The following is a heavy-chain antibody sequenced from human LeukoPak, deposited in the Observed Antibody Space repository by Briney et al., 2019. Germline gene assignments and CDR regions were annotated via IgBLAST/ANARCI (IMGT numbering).Heavy chain of an antibody. D-gene: IGHD1-26*01. CDR2: ISGSGDNT. J-gene: IGHJ4*02. CDR3: AKIAETSGIYGQGYDY. V-gene: IGHV3-23*01. CDR1: GFIFRTYG. Sequence: GGSLRLSCAASGFIFRTYGMGWVRQAPGKGLEWVSGISGSGDNTHNADFVKGRFTISRDNSKNTLYLQMNSLRAEDTAVYYCAKIAETSGIYGQGYDYWVQGTLVTVSS.